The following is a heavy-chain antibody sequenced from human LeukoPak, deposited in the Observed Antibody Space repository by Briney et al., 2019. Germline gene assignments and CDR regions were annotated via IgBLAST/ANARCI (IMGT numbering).Heavy chain of an antibody. CDR2: ISYDGSNK. J-gene: IGHJ5*02. Sequence: GGSPRLSCAASGFTFSSYAMHWVRQAPGKGLEWVAVISYDGSNKYYADSVKGRFTISRDNSKNTLYLQMNSLRAEDTAVYYCARGGSGRKQLDGRFDPWGQGTLVTVSS. V-gene: IGHV3-30-3*01. CDR3: ARGGSGRKQLDGRFDP. CDR1: GFTFSSYA. D-gene: IGHD6-6*01.